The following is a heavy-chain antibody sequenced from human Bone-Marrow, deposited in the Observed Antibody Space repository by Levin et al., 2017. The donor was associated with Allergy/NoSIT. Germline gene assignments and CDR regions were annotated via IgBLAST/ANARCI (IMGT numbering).Heavy chain of an antibody. J-gene: IGHJ4*02. CDR3: ARGSEGFDY. Sequence: QPGGSLRLSCAVSGIAVSSNYMSWVRQAPGKGLEWVSIFYSGGSTHYADSLKGRFTISRDISRNTLYLQMNNLRAEDTALYYCARGSEGFDYWGQGTLVTVSS. V-gene: IGHV3-53*01. CDR1: GIAVSSNY. CDR2: FYSGGST.